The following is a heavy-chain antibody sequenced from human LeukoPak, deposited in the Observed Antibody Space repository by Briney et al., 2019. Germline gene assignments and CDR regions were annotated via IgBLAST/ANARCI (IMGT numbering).Heavy chain of an antibody. Sequence: SATLSLTCAVYGGSFSGYYWSWRRRPPGKGREWIGCIYYSGSTNYNPSLKSRVTISIDTSKNQFSLKLSSVTAADTAVYYCAARSGREARDYWGQGTLVTVSS. CDR2: IYYSGST. CDR3: AARSGREARDY. D-gene: IGHD1-26*01. V-gene: IGHV4-59*01. J-gene: IGHJ4*02. CDR1: GGSFSGYY.